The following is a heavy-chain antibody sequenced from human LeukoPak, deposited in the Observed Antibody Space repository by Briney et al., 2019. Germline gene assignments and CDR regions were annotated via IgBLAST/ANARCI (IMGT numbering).Heavy chain of an antibody. CDR3: ARGSYDFGSENGGYFDL. CDR1: GGSISSGGYS. D-gene: IGHD3-3*01. Sequence: SETLSLTCAVSGGSISSGGYSWSWIRQPPGKGLEWIGYIYHSGSTYYNPSLKSRVTISVETSKNQFYVKLSSVTAADTAVYYWARGSYDFGSENGGYFDLWGRGTLVTVSS. J-gene: IGHJ2*01. CDR2: IYHSGST. V-gene: IGHV4-30-2*01.